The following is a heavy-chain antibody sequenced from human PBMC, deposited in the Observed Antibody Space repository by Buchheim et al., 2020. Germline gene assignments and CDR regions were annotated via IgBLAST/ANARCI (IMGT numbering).Heavy chain of an antibody. CDR3: AKGLGLFDY. J-gene: IGHJ4*02. V-gene: IGHV3-23*01. CDR1: GFTFSSYA. D-gene: IGHD5-12*01. CDR2: ISRSGDST. Sequence: VQLLESGGDLVQPGGSLRLSCVASGFTFSSYAMTWVRQAPGKGLEWVSVISRSGDSTYYADSVKGRFTVSRDVSKNMLNLQMNSLRAEDTAVYYCAKGLGLFDYWGQGTL.